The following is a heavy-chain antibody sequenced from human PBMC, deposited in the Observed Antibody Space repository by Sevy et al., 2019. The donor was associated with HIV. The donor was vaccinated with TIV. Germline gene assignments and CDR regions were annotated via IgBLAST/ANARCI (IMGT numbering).Heavy chain of an antibody. V-gene: IGHV1-2*06. CDR2: INPNSGGT. D-gene: IGHD6-13*01. CDR1: GYTFTGYY. CDR3: ARDARIAAAGKGREDDY. J-gene: IGHJ4*02. Sequence: ASVKVSCKASGYTFTGYYMHWVRQAPGQGLEWMGRINPNSGGTNYAQKFQGRVTMTRDTSISTAYMELSRLRSDDTAVYYCARDARIAAAGKGREDDYWGQGSLVTVSS.